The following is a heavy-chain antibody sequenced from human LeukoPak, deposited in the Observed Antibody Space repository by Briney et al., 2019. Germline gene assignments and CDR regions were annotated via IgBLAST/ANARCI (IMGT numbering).Heavy chain of an antibody. J-gene: IGHJ4*02. CDR3: AKDYSGYSYGRRGYFDY. D-gene: IGHD5-18*01. CDR2: IRYDGSNK. CDR1: GFTFSSYG. Sequence: GGSLRLSCAASGFTFSSYGMRWVRQAPGKGLEWVAFIRYDGSNKYYADSVKGRFTISRDSSKNTLYLQMNSLRAEATAVYYCAKDYSGYSYGRRGYFDYWGQGTLVTVSS. V-gene: IGHV3-30*02.